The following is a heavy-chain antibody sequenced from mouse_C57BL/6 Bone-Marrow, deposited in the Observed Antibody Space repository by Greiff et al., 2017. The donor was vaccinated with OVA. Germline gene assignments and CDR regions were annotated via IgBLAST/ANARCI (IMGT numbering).Heavy chain of an antibody. D-gene: IGHD1-1*01. V-gene: IGHV1-7*01. CDR1: GYTFTSYW. CDR3: ARSLPFYYYGSSLWFAY. Sequence: QVHVKQSGAELAKPGASVKLSCKASGYTFTSYWMHWVKQRPGQGLEWIGYINPSSGYTKYNQKFKDKATLTADKSSSTAYMQLSSLTYEDSAVYYCARSLPFYYYGSSLWFAYWGQGTLVTVSA. J-gene: IGHJ3*01. CDR2: INPSSGYT.